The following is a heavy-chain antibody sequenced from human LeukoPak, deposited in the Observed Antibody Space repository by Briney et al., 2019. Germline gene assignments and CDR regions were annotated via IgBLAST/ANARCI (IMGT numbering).Heavy chain of an antibody. D-gene: IGHD2-21*02. CDR1: GFTFSSYG. CDR3: AKDMSYCGGDCYSYYGMDV. CDR2: ISYDGSNK. V-gene: IGHV3-30*18. Sequence: HSGRSLRLSCAASGFTFSSYGMHWVRQAPGKGLEWVAVISYDGSNKYYADSVKGRFTISRDNSKNTLYLQMNSLRAEDTAVYYCAKDMSYCGGDCYSYYGMDVWGQGTTVTVSS. J-gene: IGHJ6*02.